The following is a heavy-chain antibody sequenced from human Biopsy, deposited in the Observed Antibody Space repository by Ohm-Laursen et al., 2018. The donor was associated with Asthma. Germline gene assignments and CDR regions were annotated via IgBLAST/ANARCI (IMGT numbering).Heavy chain of an antibody. J-gene: IGHJ3*02. CDR3: ARESGQDSGGTGAFDR. V-gene: IGHV3-30*03. CDR1: GFVFSQSG. CDR2: ISSDGHNK. Sequence: RSLRLSCAASGFVFSQSGMHWVRQAPGKGLEWGALISSDGHNKYYKDSVKGRFTISRDNSKLRLYLEINSLRVEDSAVYYCARESGQDSGGTGAFDRWGQGIMVAVSS. D-gene: IGHD4-23*01.